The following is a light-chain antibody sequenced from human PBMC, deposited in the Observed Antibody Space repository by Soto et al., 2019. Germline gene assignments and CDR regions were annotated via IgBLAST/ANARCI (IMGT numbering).Light chain of an antibody. J-gene: IGKJ1*01. V-gene: IGKV3-15*01. CDR1: QSVSSN. CDR2: GAS. CDR3: QQYNNRPT. Sequence: EIVMTQSPATLSVSPGERATLSCRASQSVSSNLAWYQQKPDQAPRLLIYGASTRATGIPARFSGSGSGTEFTLTISSLQSEDFAVYYCQQYNNRPTFGQGTKVEVK.